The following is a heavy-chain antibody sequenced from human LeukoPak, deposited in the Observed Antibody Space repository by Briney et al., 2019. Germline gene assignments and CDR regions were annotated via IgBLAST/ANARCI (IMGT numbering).Heavy chain of an antibody. CDR1: GLTFSNYA. CDR2: ISGRGGNI. CDR3: AKYYGSGSYSSNFLNFDF. Sequence: GGSLRLSCAASGLTFSNYAMSWVRQAPEKGLEWVSTISGRGGNIFYADSVKGRFTISRDNSKQTLYLQMNSLRAEDTAVYYCAKYYGSGSYSSNFLNFDFWGQGTLVTVSS. D-gene: IGHD3-10*01. J-gene: IGHJ4*02. V-gene: IGHV3-23*01.